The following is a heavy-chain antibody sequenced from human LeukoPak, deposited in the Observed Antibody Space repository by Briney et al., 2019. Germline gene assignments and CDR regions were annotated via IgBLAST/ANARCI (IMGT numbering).Heavy chain of an antibody. D-gene: IGHD1-7*01. Sequence: GGSLRLSCAASGFTFSSYAMSWVRQAPGKGLEWVSAISGSGGSTYYADSVKGRFTISRDNSKNTLYLQMNSLRAEDTVVYYCAKVDWNYESFDYWGQGTLVTVSS. V-gene: IGHV3-23*01. CDR2: ISGSGGST. CDR3: AKVDWNYESFDY. J-gene: IGHJ4*02. CDR1: GFTFSSYA.